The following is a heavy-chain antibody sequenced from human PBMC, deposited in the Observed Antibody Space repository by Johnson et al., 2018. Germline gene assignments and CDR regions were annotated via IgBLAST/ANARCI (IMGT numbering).Heavy chain of an antibody. CDR2: ISYDGSNK. CDR1: GFTFSSYG. J-gene: IGHJ1*01. V-gene: IGHV3-30*03. CDR3: ARDKKGMARGWYTGGYFHH. D-gene: IGHD6-19*01. Sequence: QVQLVESGGGVVQPGRSLRLSCAASGFTFSSYGMHWVRQAPGKGLEWVAVISYDGSNKYYADSVKGRFTISRDNSKNTLSLQMNSLRAEDTAVYYCARDKKGMARGWYTGGYFHHWGQGTLVTVSS.